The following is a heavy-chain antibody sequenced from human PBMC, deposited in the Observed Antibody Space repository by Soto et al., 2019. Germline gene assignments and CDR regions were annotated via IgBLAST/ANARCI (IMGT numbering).Heavy chain of an antibody. J-gene: IGHJ5*02. CDR1: GYTFTGYY. CDR3: AREGGHCSSTSCYPLGEP. D-gene: IGHD2-2*01. CDR2: INPNSGGT. V-gene: IGHV1-2*02. Sequence: ASVKVSCKASGYTFTGYYMHWVLHAPGQSLEWMGWINPNSGGTNYAQKFQGRVTMTRDTSISTAYMELSSLRSDDTAVYYCAREGGHCSSTSCYPLGEPWGQGTLVTSPQ.